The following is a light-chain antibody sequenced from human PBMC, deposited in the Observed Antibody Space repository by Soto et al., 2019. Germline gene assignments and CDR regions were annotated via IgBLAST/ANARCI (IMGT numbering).Light chain of an antibody. J-gene: IGLJ1*01. CDR2: GVS. CDR3: SSYTESSNL. CDR1: STDVGSYNY. Sequence: QSALTQPASVSGSPGQSITISCTGTSTDVGSYNYVSWYQQHPGKATKLMIYGVSGRPSGISSRFSGSKSGNTASLAISGLQTEDEAEYYCSSYTESSNLFGTGTKLTVL. V-gene: IGLV2-14*01.